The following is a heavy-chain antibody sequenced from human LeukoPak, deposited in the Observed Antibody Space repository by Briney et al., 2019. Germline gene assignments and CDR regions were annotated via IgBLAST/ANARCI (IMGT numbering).Heavy chain of an antibody. J-gene: IGHJ4*02. CDR2: IYYSGST. Sequence: PSETLSLTCTVSGGSLSSYFWSWIRQPPGKGLEWIAYIYYSGSTNYNPSLKSRVTISVDTSKNQFSLKLSSMTAADTAVYYCARRPSSWFTSFDSWGQGTLVTVSS. CDR3: ARRPSSWFTSFDS. CDR1: GGSLSSYF. V-gene: IGHV4-59*01. D-gene: IGHD6-13*01.